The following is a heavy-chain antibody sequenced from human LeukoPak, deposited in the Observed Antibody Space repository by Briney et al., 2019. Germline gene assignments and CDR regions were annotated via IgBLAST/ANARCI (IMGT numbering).Heavy chain of an antibody. CDR1: GFTFSSYS. CDR2: ISSSGSTI. Sequence: GGSLRLSCAASGFTFSSYSMNWVRQAPGKGLEWVSYISSSGSTIYYADSVKGRFTISRDNAKNSLYLQMNSLRAEDTAVYYCARVQIVVVPAAIRTWGQGTLVTVSS. V-gene: IGHV3-48*04. CDR3: ARVQIVVVPAAIRT. J-gene: IGHJ5*02. D-gene: IGHD2-2*02.